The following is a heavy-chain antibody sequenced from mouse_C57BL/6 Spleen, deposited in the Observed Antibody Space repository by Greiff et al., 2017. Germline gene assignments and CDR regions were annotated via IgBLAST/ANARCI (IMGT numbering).Heavy chain of an antibody. J-gene: IGHJ1*03. CDR2: IYPGGGYT. D-gene: IGHD2-3*01. V-gene: IGHV1-63*01. Sequence: QVQLKQSGAELVRPGTSVKMSCKASGYTFTNYWIGWAKQRPGHGLEWIGDIYPGGGYTNYNEKFKGKATLTADKSSSTAYMQFSSLTSEDSAIYYCARSDMSYDGYYVSYWYFDVWGTGTTVTVSS. CDR1: GYTFTNYW. CDR3: ARSDMSYDGYYVSYWYFDV.